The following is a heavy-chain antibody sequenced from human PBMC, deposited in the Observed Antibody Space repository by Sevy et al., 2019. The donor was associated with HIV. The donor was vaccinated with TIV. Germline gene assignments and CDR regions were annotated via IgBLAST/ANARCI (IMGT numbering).Heavy chain of an antibody. Sequence: ASVKVSCKTSGYTFPNYGINWVRQAPGQGLEWMGWISAYNGNTNYAQKFQGRVTMTTDTSTSTAYMELRSLRSDDTAAYYCARYCSSTSCYTVDRKLDYWGQGTLVTVSS. CDR2: ISAYNGNT. D-gene: IGHD2-2*02. J-gene: IGHJ4*02. CDR3: ARYCSSTSCYTVDRKLDY. CDR1: GYTFPNYG. V-gene: IGHV1-18*01.